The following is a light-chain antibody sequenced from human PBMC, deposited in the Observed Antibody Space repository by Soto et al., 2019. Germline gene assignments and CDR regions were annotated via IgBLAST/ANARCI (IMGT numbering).Light chain of an antibody. Sequence: EIVMTQSPATLSVSPGERATVSCRASQSGFTNLAWYQQKPGQAPRLLMYSASTRANGVPARFIGSGSGTEFTLTISSLQSEDFAIYYCQQYNDWYTFGQGTKLEIK. V-gene: IGKV3-15*01. CDR2: SAS. J-gene: IGKJ2*01. CDR1: QSGFTN. CDR3: QQYNDWYT.